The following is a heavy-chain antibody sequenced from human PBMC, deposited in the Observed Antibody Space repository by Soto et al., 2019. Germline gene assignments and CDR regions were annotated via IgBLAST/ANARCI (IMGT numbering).Heavy chain of an antibody. V-gene: IGHV1-69*02. J-gene: IGHJ5*02. CDR3: ASAYYYGSYWFDP. Sequence: SVKVSCKASGGTFSSYTISWVRQAPGQGLEWMGRIIPILGIANYAQKFQGRVTITADKSTSTAYMELSSLRSEDTAVYYCASAYYYGSYWFDPWGQGTLVTVSS. CDR1: GGTFSSYT. D-gene: IGHD3-10*01. CDR2: IIPILGIA.